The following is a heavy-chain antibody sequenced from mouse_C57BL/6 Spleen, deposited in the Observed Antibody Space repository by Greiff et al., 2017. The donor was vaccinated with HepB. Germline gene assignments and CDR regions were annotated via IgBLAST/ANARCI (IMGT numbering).Heavy chain of an antibody. D-gene: IGHD2-3*01. CDR3: ARNGYYAGFDY. CDR1: GFTFSSYA. CDR2: ISDGGSYT. V-gene: IGHV5-4*01. J-gene: IGHJ2*01. Sequence: EVQVVESGGGLVKPGGSLKLSCAASGFTFSSYAMSWVRQTPEKRLEWVATISDGGSYTYYPDNVKGRFTISRDNAKNNLYLQMSHLKSEDTAMYYCARNGYYAGFDYWGQSTTLTVSS.